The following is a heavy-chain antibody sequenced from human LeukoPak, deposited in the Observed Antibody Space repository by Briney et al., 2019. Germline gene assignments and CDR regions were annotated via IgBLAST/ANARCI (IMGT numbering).Heavy chain of an antibody. Sequence: PGGSLRLSCAASGFSFGIYWMSWVRQAPGKGLEWVAYIQQDGSETYYADSVKGRFTISRDNAKNSLHLQMNSLRAEDTAVYYCARDGGGLDYWGQGTQVTVSP. CDR1: GFSFGIYW. J-gene: IGHJ4*02. V-gene: IGHV3-7*01. CDR3: ARDGGGLDY. D-gene: IGHD3-16*01. CDR2: IQQDGSET.